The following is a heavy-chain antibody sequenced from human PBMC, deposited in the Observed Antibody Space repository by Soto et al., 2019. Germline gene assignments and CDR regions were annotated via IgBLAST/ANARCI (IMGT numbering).Heavy chain of an antibody. CDR2: TYYSGST. CDR3: ASTSSSWFYGMDV. V-gene: IGHV4-59*01. Sequence: SETLSLTCTVSGGSMISYYWSWIRQPPGKGLEWIGYTYYSGSTNYNPSLKSRVTISVDTSKSQFSLKLSSVTAADTAVYYCASTSSSWFYGMDVWGQGTTVTVSS. CDR1: GGSMISYY. D-gene: IGHD6-13*01. J-gene: IGHJ6*02.